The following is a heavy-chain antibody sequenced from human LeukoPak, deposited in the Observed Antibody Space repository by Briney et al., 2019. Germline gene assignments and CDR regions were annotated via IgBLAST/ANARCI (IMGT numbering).Heavy chain of an antibody. CDR1: GFTFSSYG. CDR2: ISSEGSEK. CDR3: AKDKGREGDY. V-gene: IGHV3-30*18. Sequence: GGSLRLSCAASGFTFSSYGMHWVRQAPGKGLEWVAVISSEGSEKFYADSVKGRFTISRDNSKSTLNLQMNSLRVEDTAVYYCAKDKGREGDYWGQGTLVTVSS. J-gene: IGHJ4*02. D-gene: IGHD1-26*01.